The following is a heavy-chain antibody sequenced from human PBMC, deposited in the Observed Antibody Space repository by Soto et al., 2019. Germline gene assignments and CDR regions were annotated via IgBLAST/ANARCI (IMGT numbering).Heavy chain of an antibody. Sequence: SETLSLTSTVSGGSISSGDYYWGWIRQPPGKGLEWIGSIYYSGSTYYNPSLKSRVTISVDTSKNQFSLKLSSVTAADTAVYYCARRGWELLSYFDYWGQGTLVTVSS. V-gene: IGHV4-39*01. CDR3: ARRGWELLSYFDY. D-gene: IGHD1-26*01. J-gene: IGHJ4*02. CDR1: GGSISSGDYY. CDR2: IYYSGST.